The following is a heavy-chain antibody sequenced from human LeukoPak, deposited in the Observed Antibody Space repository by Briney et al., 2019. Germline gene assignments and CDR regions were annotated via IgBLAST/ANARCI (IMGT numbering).Heavy chain of an antibody. Sequence: PSETLSLTCTVSGGSISSSSYYWGWIRQPPGKGLEWIGSIYYSGSTYYDPSLKSRVTISVDTSKNQFSLKLSSVTAADTAVYYCARSSPYSSGWYGYWGQGTLVTVSS. CDR2: IYYSGST. V-gene: IGHV4-39*07. J-gene: IGHJ4*02. D-gene: IGHD6-19*01. CDR1: GGSISSSSYY. CDR3: ARSSPYSSGWYGY.